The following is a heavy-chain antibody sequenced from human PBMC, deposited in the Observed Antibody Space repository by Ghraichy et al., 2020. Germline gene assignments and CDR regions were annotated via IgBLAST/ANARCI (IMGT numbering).Heavy chain of an antibody. CDR2: IKQDGSEK. CDR1: GFTFSSYW. J-gene: IGHJ6*02. CDR3: AREMGATGYYGMDV. V-gene: IGHV3-7*01. Sequence: GGSLRLSCAASGFTFSSYWMSWVRQAPGKGLEWVANIKQDGSEKYYVDSVKGRFTISRDNAKNSLYLQMNSLRAEDTAVYYCAREMGATGYYGMDVWGQGTTVTVSS. D-gene: IGHD1-26*01.